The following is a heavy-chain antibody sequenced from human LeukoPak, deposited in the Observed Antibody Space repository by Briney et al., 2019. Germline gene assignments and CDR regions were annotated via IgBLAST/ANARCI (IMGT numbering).Heavy chain of an antibody. CDR1: GFTFSSYA. D-gene: IGHD3/OR15-3a*01. V-gene: IGHV3-23*01. Sequence: GRSLRLSCAASGFTFSSYAMSWVRQAPGKGLEWVSAISGSGGSTYYADSVKGRFTISRDNSKNTLYLQMNSLRAEDTAVYYCASGEQPALDAYDAFDIWGQGTMVTVSS. CDR3: ASGEQPALDAYDAFDI. J-gene: IGHJ3*02. CDR2: ISGSGGST.